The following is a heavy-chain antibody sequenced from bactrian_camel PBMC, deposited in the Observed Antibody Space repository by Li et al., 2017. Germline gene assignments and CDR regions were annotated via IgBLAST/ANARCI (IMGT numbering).Heavy chain of an antibody. V-gene: IGHV3S40*01. CDR2: IDREGDKT. J-gene: IGHJ4*01. Sequence: VQLVESGGGLVQPGGSLRLSCATSGFTFSSDSINWVRQAPGKGLEWVSAIDREGDKTYYADSVKGRFIISRDNAKNTVFLQMNSLKTEDTAMYYCTKDYVEGLGIDYWGQGTQVTVS. CDR3: TKDYVEGLGIDY. CDR1: GFTFSSDS. D-gene: IGHD1*01.